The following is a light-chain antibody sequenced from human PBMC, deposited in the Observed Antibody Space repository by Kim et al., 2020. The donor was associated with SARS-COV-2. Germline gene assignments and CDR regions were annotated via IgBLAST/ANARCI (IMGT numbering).Light chain of an antibody. CDR2: DST. V-gene: IGLV1-40*01. CDR1: SSNIGAGNG. Sequence: RVTCSCAGTSSNIGAGNGVHWYQQIPGTAPRLLITDSTNRPSGVPDRFSGSISGTSASLVITGLQVDDEADYYCQSFDNSLTAVVFGGGTKVTVL. CDR3: QSFDNSLTAVV. J-gene: IGLJ2*01.